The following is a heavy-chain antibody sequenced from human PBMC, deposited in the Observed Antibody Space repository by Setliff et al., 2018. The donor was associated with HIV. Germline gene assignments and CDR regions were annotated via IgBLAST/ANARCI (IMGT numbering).Heavy chain of an antibody. J-gene: IGHJ4*02. D-gene: IGHD2-15*01. CDR3: ARRPIKGYGPFDS. CDR2: INHSGST. V-gene: IGHV4-34*01. CDR1: GGSFSGYY. Sequence: NPSETLSLTCAVYGGSFSGYYWSWIRQSPGKGLEWIGEINHSGSTNYNPSLKSRVTILGDTSKNQFSLKLSSVTAADTAVYYCARRPIKGYGPFDSWGPGTLVTVSS.